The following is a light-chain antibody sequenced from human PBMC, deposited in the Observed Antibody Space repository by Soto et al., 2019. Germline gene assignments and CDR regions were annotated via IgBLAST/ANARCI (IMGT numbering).Light chain of an antibody. CDR3: HRRSNWPR. Sequence: EIVLTQSPATLSLSPGERATLSCRASQSVSSYLAWYQQKPGQAPRLLIYDASNRATGIPARFSGSGSGTDFTLTISSLEPEEFAVSYCHRRSNWPRFGVGTTVEIK. CDR1: QSVSSY. J-gene: IGKJ4*01. CDR2: DAS. V-gene: IGKV3-11*01.